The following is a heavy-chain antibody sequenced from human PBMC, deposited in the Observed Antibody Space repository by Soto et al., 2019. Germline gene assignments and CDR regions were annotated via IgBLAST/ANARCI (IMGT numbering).Heavy chain of an antibody. D-gene: IGHD2-2*01. CDR3: AREERHRETALVPGAIGGMEV. J-gene: IGHJ6*02. CDR2: IIPIFGRP. Sequence: QVQLVQSGAEVKKPGSSVKVSCKASGDTFSRYSITWVRQAPGHGLEWIGRIIPIFGRPTYAQKFQGRVKFTADESKSTACIELSTPRSDDTAVYYGAREERHRETALVPGAIGGMEVWAQGPTVTVSS. V-gene: IGHV1-69*08. CDR1: GDTFSRYS.